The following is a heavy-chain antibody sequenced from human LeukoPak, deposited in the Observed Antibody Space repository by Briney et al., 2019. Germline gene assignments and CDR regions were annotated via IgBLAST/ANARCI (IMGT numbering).Heavy chain of an antibody. CDR3: ARGGFLEWVLGYMDV. CDR1: GFTFSSYG. V-gene: IGHV3-30*02. D-gene: IGHD3-3*01. J-gene: IGHJ6*03. CDR2: IRYDGGNR. Sequence: QPGGSLRLSCAASGFTFSSYGVHWVRQAPGKGLEWVAFIRYDGGNRYYSDSVKGRFTISRDNSKDTLYLQMNSLRAEDTAVYYCARGGFLEWVLGYMDVWGEGTTVTVSS.